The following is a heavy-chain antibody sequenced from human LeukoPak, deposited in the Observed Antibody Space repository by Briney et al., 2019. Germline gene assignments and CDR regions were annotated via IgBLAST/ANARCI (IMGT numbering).Heavy chain of an antibody. J-gene: IGHJ4*02. D-gene: IGHD6-19*01. CDR2: IHYSGST. CDR3: ARRLGGWFVDY. CDR1: GGSISSSSYY. Sequence: PSETLSLTCTVSGGSISSSSYYWGWIRQPPGKGLEWIGSIHYSGSTNYNPSLKSRVTISVDTSKNQFSLKLSSVTAADTAVYYCARRLGGWFVDYWGQGTLVTVSS. V-gene: IGHV4-39*01.